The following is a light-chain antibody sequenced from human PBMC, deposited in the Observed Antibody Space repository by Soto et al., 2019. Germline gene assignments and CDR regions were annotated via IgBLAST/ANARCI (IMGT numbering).Light chain of an antibody. CDR3: TSYTNSSAVV. CDR1: RDDIGAYDY. CDR2: EVT. Sequence: QSVLTQPASVSGSPGQSITISCAGTRDDIGAYDYVSWYQQHPGNAPKLLVYEVTNRPSGVSDRFSGSKSGNTASLTISGLEAEDDADYYCTSYTNSSAVVFGGGTKVTVL. J-gene: IGLJ2*01. V-gene: IGLV2-14*01.